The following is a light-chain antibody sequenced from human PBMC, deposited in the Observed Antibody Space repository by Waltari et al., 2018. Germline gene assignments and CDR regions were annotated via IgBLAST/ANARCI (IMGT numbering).Light chain of an antibody. CDR1: QSISTY. CDR2: ASS. V-gene: IGKV1-39*01. CDR3: QQSYSTQYT. Sequence: DIQMTQSPSSLSASVGDRVTITCRASQSISTYLHWYQQKPGKAPKLLVYASSNFQTGVSSRFSGSGSGTDFTLTISSLQPEDFATYYCQQSYSTQYTFGQGTKLEIK. J-gene: IGKJ2*01.